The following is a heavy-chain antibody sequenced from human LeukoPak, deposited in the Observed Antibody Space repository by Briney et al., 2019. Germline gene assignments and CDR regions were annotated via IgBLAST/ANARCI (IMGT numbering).Heavy chain of an antibody. V-gene: IGHV3-23*01. J-gene: IGHJ4*02. D-gene: IGHD2-2*01. Sequence: GGSLRPSCAASGLTFSSYAMSSVRQAPGKGLEWVSAISGSGGSTYYADSVKGRFTISRDNSKNTLYLQMNSLRAEDTAVYYCAKGRGLGYCSSTSCVRPTYYFDYWGQGTLVTVYS. CDR3: AKGRGLGYCSSTSCVRPTYYFDY. CDR1: GLTFSSYA. CDR2: ISGSGGST.